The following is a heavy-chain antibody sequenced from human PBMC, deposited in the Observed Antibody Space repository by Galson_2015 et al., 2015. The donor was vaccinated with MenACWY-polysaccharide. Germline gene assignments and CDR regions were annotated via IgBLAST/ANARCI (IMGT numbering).Heavy chain of an antibody. V-gene: IGHV1-2*02. J-gene: IGHJ4*02. CDR1: GYTFTGYY. CDR3: ARAYVATVTTDYFDY. D-gene: IGHD4-17*01. CDR2: INSNSGDT. Sequence: SVKVSCKASGYTFTGYYMHWVRQAPGQGLEWMGWINSNSGDTNYAQKFQGRVTMTRDTSISTAYMELSRLRSDDTAVYYCARAYVATVTTDYFDYWGQGTLVTVSS.